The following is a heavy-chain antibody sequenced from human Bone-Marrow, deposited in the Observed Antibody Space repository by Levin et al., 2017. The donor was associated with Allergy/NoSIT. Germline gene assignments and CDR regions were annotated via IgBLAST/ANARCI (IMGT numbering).Heavy chain of an antibody. CDR1: GFTFSSHA. V-gene: IGHV3-23*01. Sequence: PGGSLRLSCAASGFTFSSHAMSWVRQAPGKGLEWVSAISENGVTTYYSESVKGRFTISRDNSKNTLFLQMNSLRAADTALYYCAVSSIAYSSTGSGREYYQYGMDVWVQGTTVTVSS. J-gene: IGHJ6*02. CDR3: AVSSIAYSSTGSGREYYQYGMDV. CDR2: ISENGVTT. D-gene: IGHD2/OR15-2a*01.